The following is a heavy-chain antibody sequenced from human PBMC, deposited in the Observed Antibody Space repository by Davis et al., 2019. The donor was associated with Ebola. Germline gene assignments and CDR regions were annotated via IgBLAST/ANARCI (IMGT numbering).Heavy chain of an antibody. V-gene: IGHV3-66*01. Sequence: GESLKISCAASGFTVGSKYMSWVRQAPGKGLEGVSMIYSVGSTFYADSVKGRFTISRDNSKNTVYLQMDSLRVEDSGVYYCAGDDGDSVEDGWFDPWGQGTLVTVSS. CDR3: AGDDGDSVEDGWFDP. D-gene: IGHD4-17*01. J-gene: IGHJ5*02. CDR1: GFTVGSKY. CDR2: IYSVGST.